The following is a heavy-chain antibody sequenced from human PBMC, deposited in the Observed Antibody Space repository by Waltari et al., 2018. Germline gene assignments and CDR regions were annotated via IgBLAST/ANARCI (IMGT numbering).Heavy chain of an antibody. J-gene: IGHJ6*02. D-gene: IGHD6-13*01. Sequence: EVQLVESGGGLIQPGGSLRLSCAASRFTVSSNYMSCVRQAPGKGLEWVSVIYSGGSTYYADSVKGRFTISRDNSKNTLYLQMNSLRAEDTAVYYCARAAGSYYYGMDVWGQGTTVTVSS. CDR2: IYSGGST. CDR1: RFTVSSNY. V-gene: IGHV3-53*01. CDR3: ARAAGSYYYGMDV.